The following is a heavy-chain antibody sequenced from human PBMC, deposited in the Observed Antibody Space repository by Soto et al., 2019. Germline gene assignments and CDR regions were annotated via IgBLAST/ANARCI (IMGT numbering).Heavy chain of an antibody. Sequence: GASVKVSCKASGYTFTSYYMHWVRQAPGQGLEWMGIINPSGGSTSYAQKFQGRVTMTRDTSTSTVYMELRSLRSDDTAVYHCARDRKAMIVVAPDAFDIWGQGTMVTVSS. CDR2: INPSGGST. J-gene: IGHJ3*02. D-gene: IGHD3-22*01. CDR3: ARDRKAMIVVAPDAFDI. V-gene: IGHV1-46*01. CDR1: GYTFTSYY.